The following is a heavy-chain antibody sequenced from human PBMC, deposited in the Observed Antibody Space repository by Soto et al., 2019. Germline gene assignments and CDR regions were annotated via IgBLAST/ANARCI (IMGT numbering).Heavy chain of an antibody. Sequence: GGSLRLSCAAPGFTFSSYLMSLVRPAPGKGLEGVANIKQDGSEKYYVDSVKGRFTISRDNAKNSLYLQMNSLRAEDTAVYYCARDRYSYYDFWSGSLPYYYYGMDVWGQGTTVTVSS. CDR2: IKQDGSEK. J-gene: IGHJ6*02. V-gene: IGHV3-7*01. D-gene: IGHD3-3*01. CDR1: GFTFSSYL. CDR3: ARDRYSYYDFWSGSLPYYYYGMDV.